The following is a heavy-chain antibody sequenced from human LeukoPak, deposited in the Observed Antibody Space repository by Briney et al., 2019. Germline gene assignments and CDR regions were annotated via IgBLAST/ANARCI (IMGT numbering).Heavy chain of an antibody. J-gene: IGHJ4*02. CDR1: GGSISSYY. CDR3: AGAKIDYYGSGSPSIQIDY. Sequence: SETLSLTCTVSGGSISSYYWNWIRQPPGKGLEWIGYIYYSGSTNYNPSLKSRVTISVDTSKNQFSLMLSFVTGADTAVYYCAGAKIDYYGSGSPSIQIDYGGQGTLVTVSS. D-gene: IGHD3-10*01. CDR2: IYYSGST. V-gene: IGHV4-59*01.